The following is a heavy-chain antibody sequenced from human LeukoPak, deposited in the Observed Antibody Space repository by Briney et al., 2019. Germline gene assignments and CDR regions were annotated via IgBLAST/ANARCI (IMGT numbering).Heavy chain of an antibody. D-gene: IGHD6-13*01. CDR2: LYNSGST. V-gene: IGHV4-59*13. CDR1: RGSINNYG. Sequence: SETLSLTCTVSRGSINNYGWTWIRQPPGRGLEWIGDLYNSGSTSYNPSLHSRLTISADTSNKQFFLRLRSVTAADTAVYYCARLSHIAAAGAYSYYSLDVWGQGTTVTVSS. J-gene: IGHJ6*02. CDR3: ARLSHIAAAGAYSYYSLDV.